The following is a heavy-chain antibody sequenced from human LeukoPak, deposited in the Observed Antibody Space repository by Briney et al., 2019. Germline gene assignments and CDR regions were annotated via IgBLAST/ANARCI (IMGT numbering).Heavy chain of an antibody. D-gene: IGHD7-27*01. V-gene: IGHV3-48*01. CDR1: GFTFSSFS. J-gene: IGHJ5*02. CDR2: ISSSSSTI. CDR3: ARDYSKRGNWEIQGDP. Sequence: GGSLRLSCAASGFTFSSFSMNWVRQAPGKGLEWVSYISSSSSTIYYADSVKGRFTISRDNAKNSLYLQMNSLRAEDTAVYYCARDYSKRGNWEIQGDPWGQGTLVTVSS.